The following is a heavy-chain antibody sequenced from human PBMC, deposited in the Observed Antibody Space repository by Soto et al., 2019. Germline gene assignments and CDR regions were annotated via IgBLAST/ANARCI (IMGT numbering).Heavy chain of an antibody. V-gene: IGHV1-8*01. D-gene: IGHD3-3*01. CDR2: MNPNSGNT. CDR3: ARGTRTYYDFWSGYYMTDYYYYYMDV. Sequence: QVQLVQSGAEVKKPGASVKVSCKASGYTFTSYDINWVRQATGQGLEWMGWMNPNSGNTGYAQKFQGRVTMTRNTSRSTAYMELSSLRSEDTAVYYCARGTRTYYDFWSGYYMTDYYYYYMDVWGKGTTVTVSS. CDR1: GYTFTSYD. J-gene: IGHJ6*03.